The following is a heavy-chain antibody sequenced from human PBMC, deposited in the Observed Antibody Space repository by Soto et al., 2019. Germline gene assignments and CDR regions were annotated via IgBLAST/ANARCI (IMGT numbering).Heavy chain of an antibody. Sequence: PGGSLRLSCAASGFIFSDYGMHWVRQAPGKGLEWVAVIWYDGSEKYYADSVKGRFTISRDNSKNTLYLQMSSLGAEDTAVYYCARDILNGSGKHFDIWGQGTLVPVSS. D-gene: IGHD3-9*01. V-gene: IGHV3-33*01. CDR1: GFIFSDYG. CDR2: IWYDGSEK. J-gene: IGHJ4*02. CDR3: ARDILNGSGKHFDI.